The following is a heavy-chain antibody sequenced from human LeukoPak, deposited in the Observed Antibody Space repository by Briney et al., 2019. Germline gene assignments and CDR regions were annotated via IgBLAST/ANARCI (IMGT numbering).Heavy chain of an antibody. V-gene: IGHV3-21*01. CDR1: GFTFSSYS. D-gene: IGHD3-9*01. J-gene: IGHJ1*01. CDR3: ARVRNTYFDILTDGRYLQH. Sequence: GGSLRLSCAASGFTFSSYSMNWVRQAPGKGLEWVSSISSSSSYIYYADSVKGRFTISRDNAKNSLYLQTNSLRPEDTAVYYCARVRNTYFDILTDGRYLQHWGQGTQVTVSS. CDR2: ISSSSSYI.